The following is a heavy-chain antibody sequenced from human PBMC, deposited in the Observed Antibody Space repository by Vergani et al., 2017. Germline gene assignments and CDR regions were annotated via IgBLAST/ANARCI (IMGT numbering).Heavy chain of an antibody. CDR2: IRSKAYGGTT. V-gene: IGHV3-49*03. Sequence: EVQLVESGGGLVQPGRSLRLSCTASGFTFGDYAMSWFRQAPGKGLEWVGFIRSKAYGGTTEYAASVKGRFTISRDDSKSIAYLQMNSLKTEDTAVYYCTRGPGIAVAGTWYYLDYWGQGTLVTVSS. CDR3: TRGPGIAVAGTWYYLDY. J-gene: IGHJ4*02. CDR1: GFTFGDYA. D-gene: IGHD6-19*01.